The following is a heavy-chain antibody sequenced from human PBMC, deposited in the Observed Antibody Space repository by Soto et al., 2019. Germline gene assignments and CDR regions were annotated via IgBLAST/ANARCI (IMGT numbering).Heavy chain of an antibody. CDR3: ARISSSGGDYYYYYGMDV. D-gene: IGHD2-15*01. Sequence: GPTLVNPTPTLTLTYTFSGFSLSTSGMCVSWIRQPPGKALEWLALIDWDDDKYYSTSLKTRLTISKDTSKNQVVLTMTNMDPVDTATYYCARISSSGGDYYYYYGMDVWGQGTTVTVSS. CDR1: GFSLSTSGMC. CDR2: IDWDDDK. J-gene: IGHJ6*02. V-gene: IGHV2-70*01.